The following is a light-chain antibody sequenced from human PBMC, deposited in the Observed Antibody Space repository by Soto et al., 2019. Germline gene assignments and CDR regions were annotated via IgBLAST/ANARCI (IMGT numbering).Light chain of an antibody. CDR3: QQSYSTPPVFT. V-gene: IGKV1-39*01. J-gene: IGKJ3*01. CDR1: QSISSY. Sequence: DIQMTQSPSSLSASVGDRVTITCRASQSISSYLNWYQQKPGKAPKLLIYAASSLQSGVPSRFSGSGSGTDFTLTISSLQPEDFATYYCQQSYSTPPVFTFGPGTTVDIK. CDR2: AAS.